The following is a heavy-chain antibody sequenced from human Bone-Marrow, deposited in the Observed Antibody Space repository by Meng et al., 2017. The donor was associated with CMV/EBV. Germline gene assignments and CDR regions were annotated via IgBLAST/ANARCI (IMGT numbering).Heavy chain of an antibody. CDR3: AKAMRKGFLEWL. D-gene: IGHD3-3*01. CDR1: GFTFSSYW. CDR2: IKQDGSEK. Sequence: GGSLRLSCAASGFTFSSYWMSWVRQAPGKGLEWVANIKQDGSEKYYVDSVKGRFTISRDNSKNTLYLQMNSLRAEDTAVYYCAKAMRKGFLEWLWGQGPLVTVSS. V-gene: IGHV3-7*03. J-gene: IGHJ4*02.